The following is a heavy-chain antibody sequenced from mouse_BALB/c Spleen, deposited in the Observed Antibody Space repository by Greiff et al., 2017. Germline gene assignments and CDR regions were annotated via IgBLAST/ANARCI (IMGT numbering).Heavy chain of an antibody. D-gene: IGHD2-14*01. CDR3: ARPSYYRYDGAAWFAF. J-gene: IGHJ3*01. CDR1: GFTFSSNT. CDR2: ISNGGGST. Sequence: EVQLQESGGGLVQPGGSLKLSCAASGFTFSSNTMSWVRQTPEKRLEWVAYISNGGGSTYYPATVKGRFTISRDNAKNTLYLQMSSLKSEDTAMYYCARPSYYRYDGAAWFAFWGQRTLVTVSA. V-gene: IGHV5-12-2*01.